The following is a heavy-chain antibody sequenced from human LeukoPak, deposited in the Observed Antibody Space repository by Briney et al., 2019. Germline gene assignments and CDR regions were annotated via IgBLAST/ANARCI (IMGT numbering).Heavy chain of an antibody. Sequence: GASVKVSCKASGYTFTSYNINWMRPAKRQGLEWMGWMNPNSGNTGYAQKFQGRVTMNRNTSISTAYMELSSLRSEDTAVYYCARVVDTPNCYFDYWGQGTLVTVSS. V-gene: IGHV1-8*01. J-gene: IGHJ4*02. CDR3: ARVVDTPNCYFDY. CDR2: MNPNSGNT. CDR1: GYTFTSYN. D-gene: IGHD5-18*01.